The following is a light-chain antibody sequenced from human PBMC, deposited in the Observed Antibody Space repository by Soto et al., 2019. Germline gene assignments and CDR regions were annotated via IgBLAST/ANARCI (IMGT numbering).Light chain of an antibody. V-gene: IGLV2-23*01. CDR3: CSYAGSSTLYVV. CDR2: EGS. CDR1: SSDVGSYNL. Sequence: QCALTQAASGSGSPGQSITISCTGTSSDVGSYNLVSWYQQHPGKAPKLMIYEGSKRPSGVSNRFSGSKSGNTASLTISGLQAEDEADYYCCSYAGSSTLYVVFGGGTKLTVL. J-gene: IGLJ2*01.